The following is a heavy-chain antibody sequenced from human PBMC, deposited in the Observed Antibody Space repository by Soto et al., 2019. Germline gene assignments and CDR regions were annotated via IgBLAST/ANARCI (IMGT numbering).Heavy chain of an antibody. V-gene: IGHV4-39*01. J-gene: IGHJ3*02. Sequence: SETLSLTCTVSGGSISSSSYYWVLIRQPPGKGLEWIGSIYYSGSTYYNPSLKSRVTISVDTSKNQFSLKLSSVTAADTAVYYCARRVTVSTPPYAFDTWGQGTMVTVSS. CDR2: IYYSGST. D-gene: IGHD4-17*01. CDR1: GGSISSSSYY. CDR3: ARRVTVSTPPYAFDT.